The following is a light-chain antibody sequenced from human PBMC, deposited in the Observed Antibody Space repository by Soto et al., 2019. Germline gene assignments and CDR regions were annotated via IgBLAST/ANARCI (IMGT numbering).Light chain of an antibody. CDR1: QSVNSK. V-gene: IGKV3-11*01. CDR2: DAS. CDR3: QQRSNWPPVT. Sequence: EIVMTQSPATLSVSPGERATLSCRASQSVNSKLAWYQQKPGRAPRLLIYDASNRATGIPARFSGSGSGTDFTLTISSLEPEDFGVYYCQQRSNWPPVTFGGGTKVEIK. J-gene: IGKJ4*01.